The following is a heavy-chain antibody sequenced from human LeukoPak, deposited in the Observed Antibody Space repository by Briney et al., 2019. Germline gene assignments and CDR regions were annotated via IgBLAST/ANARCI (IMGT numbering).Heavy chain of an antibody. J-gene: IGHJ4*02. CDR3: ARGYYYDSSGYYYHDY. D-gene: IGHD3-22*01. V-gene: IGHV7-4-1*02. CDR1: GYTFSKNA. CDR2: IDTNTGDP. Sequence: ASVKVSCKASGYTFSKNAINWVRQAPGQGLEWMGWIDTNTGDPTYAQGFSGRYVFSLDTSVSTVSLQISSLKTEDTAVYYCARGYYYDSSGYYYHDYWGQGTLVTVSS.